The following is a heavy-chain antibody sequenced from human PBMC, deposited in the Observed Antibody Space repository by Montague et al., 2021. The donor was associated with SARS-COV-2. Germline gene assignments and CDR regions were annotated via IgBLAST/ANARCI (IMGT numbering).Heavy chain of an antibody. Sequence: SETLSLTCAVYGGSFSGYYWSWIRQPPGKGLEWIGEINHSGSTNYNPSLKSRVTISVDTSKNQFSLKLSSVTAADTAAYYCAGGRTLNLLWFRVLLGLCYWGQGTLVTVSS. CDR2: INHSGST. CDR1: GGSFSGYY. J-gene: IGHJ4*02. V-gene: IGHV4-34*01. CDR3: AGGRTLNLLWFRVLLGLCY. D-gene: IGHD3-10*01.